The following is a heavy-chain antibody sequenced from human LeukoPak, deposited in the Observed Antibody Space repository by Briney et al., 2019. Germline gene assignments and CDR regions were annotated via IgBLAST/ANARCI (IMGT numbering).Heavy chain of an antibody. CDR2: ISSSSSTI. V-gene: IGHV3-48*01. Sequence: GGSLRLSYAASGFTFSSYSMNWVRQAPGKGLEWVSYISSSSSTIYYADSVKGRFTISRDNAKNSLYLQMNSLRAEDTAVYYCARGSSGYYSPGWDIWGQGTMVTVSS. D-gene: IGHD3-22*01. J-gene: IGHJ3*02. CDR3: ARGSSGYYSPGWDI. CDR1: GFTFSSYS.